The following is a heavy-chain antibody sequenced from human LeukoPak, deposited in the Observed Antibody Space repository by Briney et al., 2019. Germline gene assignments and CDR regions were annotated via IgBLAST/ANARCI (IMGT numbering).Heavy chain of an antibody. D-gene: IGHD2-2*01. CDR3: AKGDYCSSTSCYVNWFDP. V-gene: IGHV3-23*01. CDR2: ISGSGGST. Sequence: PGGSLRLSCAASGFTFSSYAMSWVRQAPGKGLEWVSAISGSGGSTYYADSVKGRFTISRDNSKNTLYLQMNSLRAEDTAVYYCAKGDYCSSTSCYVNWFDPWGQGTLVTVSS. J-gene: IGHJ5*02. CDR1: GFTFSSYA.